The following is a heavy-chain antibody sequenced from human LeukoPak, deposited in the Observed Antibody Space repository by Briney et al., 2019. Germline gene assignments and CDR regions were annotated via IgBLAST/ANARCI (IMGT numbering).Heavy chain of an antibody. V-gene: IGHV3-23*01. Sequence: GGSLRLSCAASGFTFSSYGMSWVRQAPGKGLEWVSAISGSGGSTYYADSVKGRFTISRDNSKNTLYLQMNSLRAEDTAVYYCAKGDHYGSGSYYSHYYYYMDVWGEGTTVTISS. CDR2: ISGSGGST. D-gene: IGHD3-10*01. CDR3: AKGDHYGSGSYYSHYYYYMDV. J-gene: IGHJ6*03. CDR1: GFTFSSYG.